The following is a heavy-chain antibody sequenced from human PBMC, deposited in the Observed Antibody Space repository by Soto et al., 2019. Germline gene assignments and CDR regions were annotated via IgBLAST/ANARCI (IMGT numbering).Heavy chain of an antibody. J-gene: IGHJ6*02. Sequence: QVQLVQSGAEVKKPGASVKVSCKATGYSFTAFGLIWVRQAPGQGLEWMGWISGYNGDTNYAQNLQGRVTMTTDTSTSTVSMELRSLKSDDTDVYYCARAEAYRSSWYAMDVWGQGTTVIVS. CDR1: GYSFTAFG. CDR3: ARAEAYRSSWYAMDV. CDR2: ISGYNGDT. V-gene: IGHV1-18*01. D-gene: IGHD6-13*01.